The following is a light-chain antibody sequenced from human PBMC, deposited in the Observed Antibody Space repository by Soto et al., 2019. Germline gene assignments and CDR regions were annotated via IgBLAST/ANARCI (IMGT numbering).Light chain of an antibody. CDR1: QSISSSF. CDR2: GAS. J-gene: IGKJ1*01. CDR3: QQCGSSPET. V-gene: IGKV3-20*01. Sequence: EIVLTQSPGTLSLSPGQIATLSCRASQSISSSFLAWYQQKPGQAPRLLIYGASSRATGIPDRFSGSGSGTDFTLTISRLEPEDFAVYYCQQCGSSPETFGQGTKVDIK.